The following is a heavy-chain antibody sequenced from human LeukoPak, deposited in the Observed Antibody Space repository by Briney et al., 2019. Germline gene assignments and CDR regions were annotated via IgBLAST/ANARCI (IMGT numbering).Heavy chain of an antibody. Sequence: ASVKVSCEASGYTFTGYYMHWVRQAPGQGLEWMGWINPNSGGTNYAQKFQGRVTMTRDTSISTAYMELSRLRSDDTAVYYCARDYGDYTPTDAFDIWGQGTMVTVSS. CDR3: ARDYGDYTPTDAFDI. D-gene: IGHD4-17*01. CDR2: INPNSGGT. CDR1: GYTFTGYY. J-gene: IGHJ3*02. V-gene: IGHV1-2*02.